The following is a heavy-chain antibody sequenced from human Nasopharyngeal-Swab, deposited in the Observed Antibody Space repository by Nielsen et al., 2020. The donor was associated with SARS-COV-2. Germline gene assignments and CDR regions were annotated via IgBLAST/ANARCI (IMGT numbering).Heavy chain of an antibody. CDR2: IYYRGST. D-gene: IGHD3-3*01. J-gene: IGHJ5*02. CDR1: GGSISSSSYY. V-gene: IGHV4-39*01. Sequence: SETLSLTCTVSGGSISSSSYYWGWIRQPPGKGLEWIGSIYYRGSTYYNPSLKSRVTISVDTSKNQFSLKLSSVPAADTAVYYCASSPFRITIFGVVIGNWFDPWGQGTLVTVSS. CDR3: ASSPFRITIFGVVIGNWFDP.